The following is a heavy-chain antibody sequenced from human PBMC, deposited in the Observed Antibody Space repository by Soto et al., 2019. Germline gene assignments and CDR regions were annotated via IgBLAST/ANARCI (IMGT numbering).Heavy chain of an antibody. J-gene: IGHJ2*01. CDR2: ISYDGSNK. Sequence: QVQLVESGGGVVQPGRSLRLSCAASGFTFSSYAMHWVRQAPGKGLEWVAVISYDGSNKYYADSVKGRFTISRDNSKNALYLQMNSLRAEDTAVYDCARWSWYFDLWGRGTLVTVSS. D-gene: IGHD3-3*01. V-gene: IGHV3-30-3*01. CDR3: ARWSWYFDL. CDR1: GFTFSSYA.